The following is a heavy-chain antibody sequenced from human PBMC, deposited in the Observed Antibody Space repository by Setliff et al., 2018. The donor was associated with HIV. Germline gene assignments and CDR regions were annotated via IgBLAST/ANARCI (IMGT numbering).Heavy chain of an antibody. CDR3: ARGRTYDSSGYIGNWFDP. Sequence: ASVKVSCKTSGYTFTSYGISWVRQAPGQGLEWMGWISGYTGNTNYAQKFQGRVIVTRDTSINTAYVELRSLRLDDTAVYFCARGRTYDSSGYIGNWFDPWGQGTLVTVSS. D-gene: IGHD3-22*01. V-gene: IGHV1-18*01. CDR1: GYTFTSYG. CDR2: ISGYTGNT. J-gene: IGHJ5*02.